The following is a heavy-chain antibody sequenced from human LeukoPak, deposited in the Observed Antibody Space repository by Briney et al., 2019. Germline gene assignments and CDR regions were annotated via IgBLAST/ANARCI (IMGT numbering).Heavy chain of an antibody. V-gene: IGHV3-23*01. Sequence: PGGSLRLSCAASGFTFSSYAMSWVRQAPGKGLEWVSAISGSGGSTYYADSVKGRFTISRDNSKNTLYLQMNSLRAEDTAVYYCAKDHNPETYYDILTGYYIGPYYYYGMDVWGQGTTVTVSS. CDR2: ISGSGGST. D-gene: IGHD3-9*01. CDR1: GFTFSSYA. J-gene: IGHJ6*02. CDR3: AKDHNPETYYDILTGYYIGPYYYYGMDV.